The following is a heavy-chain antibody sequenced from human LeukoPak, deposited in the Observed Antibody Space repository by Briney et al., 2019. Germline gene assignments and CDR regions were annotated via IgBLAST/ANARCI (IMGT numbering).Heavy chain of an antibody. Sequence: GGSLRLSCAASGFTFSSAWMSWVRQAPGKGLEWVGPIKSKTDGGTTDYAAPVKGRFTISRDDSKNTLYLQMNSLKTEDTAVYYCTTEVEDRHELVGATRRFDYWGQGTLVTVSS. CDR1: GFTFSSAW. D-gene: IGHD1-26*01. CDR2: IKSKTDGGTT. V-gene: IGHV3-15*01. J-gene: IGHJ4*02. CDR3: TTEVEDRHELVGATRRFDY.